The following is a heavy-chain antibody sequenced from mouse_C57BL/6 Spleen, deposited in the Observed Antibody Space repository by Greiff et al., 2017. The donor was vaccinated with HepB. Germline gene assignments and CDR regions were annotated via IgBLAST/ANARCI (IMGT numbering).Heavy chain of an antibody. CDR1: GYTFTGYW. CDR3: ARRLGGGFAY. D-gene: IGHD4-1*01. Sequence: VQLQQSGAELMKPGASVKLSCKATGYTFTGYWIEWVKQRPGQGLEWIGVINPGSGGTNYNEKFKGKATLTADKSSSTAYMQLSSLTSEDSAVYFCARRLGGGFAYWGQGTLVTVSA. V-gene: IGHV1-54*01. CDR2: INPGSGGT. J-gene: IGHJ3*01.